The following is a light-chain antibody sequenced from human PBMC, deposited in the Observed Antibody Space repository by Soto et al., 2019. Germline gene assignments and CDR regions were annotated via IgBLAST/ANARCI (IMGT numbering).Light chain of an antibody. Sequence: EIVMTQSPGTLSVSPGERVIFSCRASQSVSSNLAWYQQKRGQTPRLLIYGASTRATGIPARFSGSGSGTEFTLTISSLQSEDFAVYYCQQYNNWPPWTFGQGTKVDI. CDR2: GAS. CDR1: QSVSSN. V-gene: IGKV3-15*01. J-gene: IGKJ1*01. CDR3: QQYNNWPPWT.